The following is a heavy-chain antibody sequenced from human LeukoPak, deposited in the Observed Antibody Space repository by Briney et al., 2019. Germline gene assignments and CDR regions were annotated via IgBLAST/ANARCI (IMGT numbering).Heavy chain of an antibody. CDR1: GFAFHNYA. CDR3: ATSPDYYGSGSHYN. V-gene: IGHV3-9*01. J-gene: IGHJ4*02. D-gene: IGHD3-10*01. Sequence: PGRSLRLSCAASGFAFHNYAMHWVRQAPGKGLEWVPSISWNSRTVGHADSVKGRFTISRDNARNSLYLQMNSLRAEDTALYYCATSPDYYGSGSHYNWGQGTLVTVSS. CDR2: ISWNSRTV.